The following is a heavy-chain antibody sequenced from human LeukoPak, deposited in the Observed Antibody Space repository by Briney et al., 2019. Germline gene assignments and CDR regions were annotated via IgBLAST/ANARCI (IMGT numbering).Heavy chain of an antibody. CDR1: GGTFSSYA. V-gene: IGHV1-69*04. Sequence: SVKVSCKVSGGTFSSYAISWVRQAPGQGFEWMGRIIPILGIANYAQKFQGRVTITADKSTSTAYMELSSLRSEDTAVYYCARDRAPEFRAFDIWGQGTMVTVSS. D-gene: IGHD3-10*01. J-gene: IGHJ3*02. CDR3: ARDRAPEFRAFDI. CDR2: IIPILGIA.